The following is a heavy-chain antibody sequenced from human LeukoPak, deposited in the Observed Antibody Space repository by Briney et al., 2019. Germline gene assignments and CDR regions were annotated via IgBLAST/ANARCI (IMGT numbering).Heavy chain of an antibody. CDR3: ARGPRFGELLWHWFDP. D-gene: IGHD3-10*01. CDR2: INHSGST. J-gene: IGHJ5*02. V-gene: IGHV4-59*08. CDR1: GGSISSYY. Sequence: SETLSLTCTVSGGSISSYYWSWIRQPPGKGLEWIGEINHSGSTNYNPSLKSRVTISVDTSKNQFSLKLRSVTAADTAVYCARGPRFGELLWHWFDPWGQGTLVTVSS.